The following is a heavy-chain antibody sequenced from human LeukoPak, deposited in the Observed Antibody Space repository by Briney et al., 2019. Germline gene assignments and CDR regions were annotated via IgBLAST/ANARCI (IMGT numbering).Heavy chain of an antibody. J-gene: IGHJ3*01. CDR1: GFTLRNYW. CDR2: IDPDGITT. CDR3: ARAPDYDYVWGNYRL. V-gene: IGHV3-74*01. Sequence: GGSLRLSCEASGFTLRNYWMHWVRQVPGEGLVWVSRIDPDGITTNYADSVKGRFSTSRDNSKNTLYLQMNSLRAEDTAVYYCARAPDYDYVWGNYRLWGQGTMVTVSS. D-gene: IGHD3-16*02.